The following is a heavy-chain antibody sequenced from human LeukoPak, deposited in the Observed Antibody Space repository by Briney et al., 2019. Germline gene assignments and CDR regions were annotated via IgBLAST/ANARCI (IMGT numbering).Heavy chain of an antibody. CDR3: ARTNIAGGYGKTYYYYGMDV. CDR1: GGSFSGYY. J-gene: IGHJ6*02. Sequence: SETLSLTCAVYGGSFSGYYWSWIRQPPGKGLEWIGEINHSGSTNYNPSLKSRVTISVDTSKNQFSLKLSSVTAADTAVYYCARTNIAGGYGKTYYYYGMDVGGQGTRVTVSS. D-gene: IGHD3-16*01. CDR2: INHSGST. V-gene: IGHV4-34*01.